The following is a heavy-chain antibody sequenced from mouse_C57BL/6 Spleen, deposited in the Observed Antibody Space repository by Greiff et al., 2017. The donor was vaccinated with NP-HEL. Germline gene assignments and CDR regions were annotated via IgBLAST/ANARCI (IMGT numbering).Heavy chain of an antibody. CDR1: GYAFTNYL. J-gene: IGHJ3*01. CDR2: INPGSGGS. D-gene: IGHD1-1*01. Sequence: VQLQQSGAELVRPGTSVKVSCKASGYAFTNYLIEWVKQRPGQGLEWIGVINPGSGGSNYNEKFKGKATLTADKSSSTAYMQLSSLTSEDSAVYFCARTTVVAKRAWFAYWGQGTLVTVSA. CDR3: ARTTVVAKRAWFAY. V-gene: IGHV1-54*01.